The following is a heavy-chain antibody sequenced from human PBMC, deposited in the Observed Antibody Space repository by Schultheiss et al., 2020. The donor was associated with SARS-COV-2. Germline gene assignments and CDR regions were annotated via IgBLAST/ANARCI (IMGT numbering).Heavy chain of an antibody. CDR1: GYRFTTYW. CDR2: IYPGDSHT. J-gene: IGHJ6*03. D-gene: IGHD2/OR15-2a*01. Sequence: GGSLRLSCKGSGYRFTTYWIGWVRQRPGKGLEWMGIIYPGDSHTTYSPSFQGQVTISADKSIATAYLQWSSLKASDTAMYFCARLLNYDFYMDVWGKGTTVTVSS. CDR3: ARLLNYDFYMDV. V-gene: IGHV5-51*01.